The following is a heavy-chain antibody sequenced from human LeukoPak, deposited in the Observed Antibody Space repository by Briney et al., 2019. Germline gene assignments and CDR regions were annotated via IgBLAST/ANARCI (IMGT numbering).Heavy chain of an antibody. CDR1: GFTFSSYW. D-gene: IGHD6-13*01. CDR2: INSDGSST. J-gene: IGHJ4*02. CDR3: ASSSYSSSSFDY. Sequence: PGGSLRLSCAASGFTFSSYWMHWVRQAPGKGLVWVSRINSDGSSTTYADSVKGRFTISRDNAKNTLYLEMNSLRAEDTAVYYCASSSYSSSSFDYWGQGTLVTVSS. V-gene: IGHV3-74*01.